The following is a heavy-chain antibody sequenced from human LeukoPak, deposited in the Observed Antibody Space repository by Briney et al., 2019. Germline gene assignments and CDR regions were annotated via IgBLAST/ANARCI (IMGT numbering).Heavy chain of an antibody. CDR2: INHSGST. J-gene: IGHJ4*02. V-gene: IGHV4-34*01. CDR1: GGSFSGYY. CDR3: ARKRQQWLSYYCFDY. Sequence: PSETLSLTCAVYGGSFSGYYWSWIRQPPGKGLEWIGEINHSGSTNYNPSLKSRVTISVDTSKNQFSLKLSSVTAADTAVYYCARKRQQWLSYYCFDYWGQGTLVTVSS. D-gene: IGHD6-19*01.